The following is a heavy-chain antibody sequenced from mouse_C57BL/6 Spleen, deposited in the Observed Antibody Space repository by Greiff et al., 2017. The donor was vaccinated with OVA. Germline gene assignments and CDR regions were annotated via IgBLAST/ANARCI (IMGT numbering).Heavy chain of an antibody. D-gene: IGHD1-1*01. Sequence: VQLKESGGGLVQPGGSLSLSCAASGFTFTDYYMSWVRQPPGKALEWLGFIRNKANGYTTEYSASVKGRFTISRDNSQSILYLQMNALRAEDSATYYCARWDYYGSSWAMDYWGQGTSVTVSS. CDR3: ARWDYYGSSWAMDY. CDR1: GFTFTDYY. J-gene: IGHJ4*01. CDR2: IRNKANGYTT. V-gene: IGHV7-3*01.